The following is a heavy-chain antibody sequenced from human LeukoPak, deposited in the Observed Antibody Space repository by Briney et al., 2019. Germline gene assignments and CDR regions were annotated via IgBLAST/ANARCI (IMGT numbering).Heavy chain of an antibody. Sequence: GGSLGLSCAASGFTFDDYAMNWVRQAPGKGLEWVSGINWNGGSTYYRDSVKGRFSISRDNAKNSLYLQMNSLRAEDTALYYCARVKGSGYRNSIDYWGQGTLVTVSS. CDR3: ARVKGSGYRNSIDY. D-gene: IGHD3-3*01. CDR2: INWNGGST. V-gene: IGHV3-20*04. CDR1: GFTFDDYA. J-gene: IGHJ4*02.